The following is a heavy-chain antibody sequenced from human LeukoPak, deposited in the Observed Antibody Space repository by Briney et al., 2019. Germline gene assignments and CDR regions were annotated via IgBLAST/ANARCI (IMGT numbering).Heavy chain of an antibody. J-gene: IGHJ5*02. D-gene: IGHD6-13*01. CDR3: AVSAAGLFDP. CDR1: GGSISSYY. Sequence: SETLSLTCTVSGGSISSYYWSWIRQPPGKGLEWIGYIYYSGTTNFNPSLKSRVTISVDTSKNQFSLNLTSVTAADTAVYYCAVSAAGLFDPWGQGTLVTVSS. V-gene: IGHV4-59*12. CDR2: IYYSGTT.